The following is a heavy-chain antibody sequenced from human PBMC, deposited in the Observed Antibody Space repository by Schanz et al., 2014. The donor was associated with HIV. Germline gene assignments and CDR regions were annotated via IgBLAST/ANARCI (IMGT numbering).Heavy chain of an antibody. V-gene: IGHV3-7*01. D-gene: IGHD1-26*01. J-gene: IGHJ4*02. Sequence: AQLVESGGGVVQPGGSLRLSCAASGFSSSNSVIHWVRQAPGKGLEWVANINLDGSEKYFVDSVKGRFTISRDNAKNSLSLQVNSLRADDTAVYYCARGLGASIWDYWGQGTLVTVSS. CDR2: INLDGSEK. CDR1: GFSSSNSV. CDR3: ARGLGASIWDY.